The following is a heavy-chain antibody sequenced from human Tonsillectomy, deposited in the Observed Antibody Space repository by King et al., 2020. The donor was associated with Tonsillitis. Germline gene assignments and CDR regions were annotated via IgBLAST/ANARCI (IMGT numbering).Heavy chain of an antibody. Sequence: VQLLESGGGLVQPGGSLRLSCVGSGFTFSNSAMTWVRQAPGKGLEWVSVIYSGGSSTYSADPVQGRFTISRDNSKNTLYLQMNSLRAEDTAVYYCAKNLRYFVYWGQGTLVTVSS. D-gene: IGHD3-9*01. CDR1: GFTFSNSA. J-gene: IGHJ4*02. CDR3: AKNLRYFVY. CDR2: IYSGGSST. V-gene: IGHV3-23*03.